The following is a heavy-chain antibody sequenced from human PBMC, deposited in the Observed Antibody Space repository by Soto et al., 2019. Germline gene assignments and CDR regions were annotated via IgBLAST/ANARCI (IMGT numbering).Heavy chain of an antibody. CDR2: ISSSGSTI. J-gene: IGHJ4*02. V-gene: IGHV3-11*01. Sequence: QVQLVESGGGLVKPGGSLRLSCAASGFTFSDYYMSWIRQAPGKGLEWVSYISSSGSTIYYADSVKGRFTISRDNAKNSLYLQMNSLRAKDTAVYYCARDPRSIAARRDRNQDYWGQGTLVTVSS. CDR1: GFTFSDYY. CDR3: ARDPRSIAARRDRNQDY. D-gene: IGHD6-6*01.